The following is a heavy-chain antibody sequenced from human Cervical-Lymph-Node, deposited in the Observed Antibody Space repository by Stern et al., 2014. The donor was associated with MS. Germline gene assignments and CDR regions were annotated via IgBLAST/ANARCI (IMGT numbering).Heavy chain of an antibody. CDR2: ISGSADNT. V-gene: IGHV3-23*04. Sequence: EVQLVESGGGLVQAGGSLRLSCAASGFTVTSYAMSWVRQAPGKGLEWVSAISGSADNTYYADSVKGRFTISRDSSKNTLYLQMNTLRVEDTALYYCAKATYYYDSNGYNGLLEYWGQGALVSVSS. CDR1: GFTVTSYA. J-gene: IGHJ4*02. CDR3: AKATYYYDSNGYNGLLEY. D-gene: IGHD3-22*01.